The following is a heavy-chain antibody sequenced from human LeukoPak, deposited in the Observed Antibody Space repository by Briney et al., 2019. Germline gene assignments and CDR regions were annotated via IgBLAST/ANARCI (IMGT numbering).Heavy chain of an antibody. V-gene: IGHV4-34*01. D-gene: IGHD3-9*01. J-gene: IGHJ6*03. Sequence: KPSETLSPTFAVYGGSFSGYYWSWIRQPPGKGLEWIGEINHSGSTNYNPSLKSRVTISVDTSKNQFSLKLSSVTAADTAVYYCARAYYDILMAYYYYYYMDVWGKGTTVTVSS. CDR3: ARAYYDILMAYYYYYYMDV. CDR2: INHSGST. CDR1: GGSFSGYY.